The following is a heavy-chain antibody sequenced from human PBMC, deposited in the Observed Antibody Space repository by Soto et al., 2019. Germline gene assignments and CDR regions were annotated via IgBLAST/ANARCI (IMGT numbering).Heavy chain of an antibody. D-gene: IGHD3-3*01. J-gene: IGHJ4*02. Sequence: QLQLQESGPGLVKPSETLSLTCTVSGGSISSSSYYWGWIRQPPGKGLEWIGSIYYSGSTYYNPSLKSRVTISVDTSKNQFSLKLSSVTAADTAVYYCASPSIFGVVIRDYFDYWGQGTLVTVSS. V-gene: IGHV4-39*01. CDR1: GGSISSSSYY. CDR3: ASPSIFGVVIRDYFDY. CDR2: IYYSGST.